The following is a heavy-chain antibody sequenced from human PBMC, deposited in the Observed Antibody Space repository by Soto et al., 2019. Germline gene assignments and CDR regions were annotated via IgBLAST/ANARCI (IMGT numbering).Heavy chain of an antibody. V-gene: IGHV3-23*01. D-gene: IGHD3-10*01. Sequence: EVQLLESGGGLVQPGGSLRLSCAASGFTFSSYAMSWVRQAPGKGLEWGSAISGSGGSTYYADSGKGRFTIAKDNSKYTLYLQMNSLRAEDTAVYYCAKAVGDYYGSGSYSNYWGQGTLVTVSS. CDR2: ISGSGGST. CDR1: GFTFSSYA. J-gene: IGHJ4*02. CDR3: AKAVGDYYGSGSYSNY.